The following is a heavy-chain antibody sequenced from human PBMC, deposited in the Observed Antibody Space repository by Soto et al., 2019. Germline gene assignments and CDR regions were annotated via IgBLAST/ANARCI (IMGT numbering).Heavy chain of an antibody. J-gene: IGHJ4*02. D-gene: IGHD7-27*01. CDR3: ARDPHGRWNWGFDY. Sequence: ASVKVSCKASGYTFTGYYMHWVRQAPGQGLEWMGWINPNSGGTNYAQKFQGWVTMTRDTSISTAYMELSRLRSDDTAVYYCARDPHGRWNWGFDYWGQGTLVTVSS. CDR1: GYTFTGYY. CDR2: INPNSGGT. V-gene: IGHV1-2*04.